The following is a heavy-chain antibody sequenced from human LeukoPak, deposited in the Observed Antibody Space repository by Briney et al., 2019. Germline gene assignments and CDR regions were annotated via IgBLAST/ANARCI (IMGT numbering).Heavy chain of an antibody. V-gene: IGHV3-21*01. D-gene: IGHD5-24*01. Sequence: GGSLRLSCAASGFTFSSYNMNWVRQAPGKGLEWVSAISSSSSYIYYADSLKGRFTISRDNAKKSLYLQMNSLRAEDTAVYYCARGRDGYNLVDAFDIWGQGIMVTVSS. J-gene: IGHJ3*02. CDR3: ARGRDGYNLVDAFDI. CDR1: GFTFSSYN. CDR2: ISSSSSYI.